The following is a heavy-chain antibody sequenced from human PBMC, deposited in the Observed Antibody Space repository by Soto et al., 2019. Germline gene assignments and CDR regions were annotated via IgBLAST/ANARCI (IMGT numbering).Heavy chain of an antibody. CDR2: ISAYNGNT. CDR1: GYTFTSYG. Sequence: GASVKVSCKASGYTFTSYGISWVRQAPGQGLEWMGLISAYNGNTNYAQKLQGRVTMTTDTSTSTAYMELRSLRSDDTAVYYCAREAGYSSSWYVPFRSDPKNWFDPWGQGTLVTVSS. CDR3: AREAGYSSSWYVPFRSDPKNWFDP. J-gene: IGHJ5*02. D-gene: IGHD6-13*01. V-gene: IGHV1-18*04.